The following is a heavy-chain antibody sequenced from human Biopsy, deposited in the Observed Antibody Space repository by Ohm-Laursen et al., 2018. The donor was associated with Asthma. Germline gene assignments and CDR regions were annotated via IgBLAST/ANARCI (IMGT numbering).Heavy chain of an antibody. Sequence: ASVRVSCKASGYTFTSYNIHWVQQAPAQGLEWMGIINPSGGSTTYAQKFQGRVTMTRDTSTSTAYMDLSSLRSEDTAVYYCARSVAGYFDYWGQGTLVTVSS. V-gene: IGHV1-46*01. CDR2: INPSGGST. J-gene: IGHJ4*02. CDR1: GYTFTSYN. CDR3: ARSVAGYFDY. D-gene: IGHD6-19*01.